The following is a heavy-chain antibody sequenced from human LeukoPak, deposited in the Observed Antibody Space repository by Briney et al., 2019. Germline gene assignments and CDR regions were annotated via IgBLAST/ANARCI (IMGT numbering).Heavy chain of an antibody. CDR1: GFTFSSYS. Sequence: GGSLRLSCAASGFTFSSYSMNWVRQAPGKGLEWVSSISSSSSYIYYADSVKGRFTISRDNAKNSLYLQMNSLRAEDTAVYYCARDRVSYYYGSGSYYSGVFDYWGQGTLVTASS. CDR2: ISSSSSYI. V-gene: IGHV3-21*01. J-gene: IGHJ4*02. D-gene: IGHD3-10*01. CDR3: ARDRVSYYYGSGSYYSGVFDY.